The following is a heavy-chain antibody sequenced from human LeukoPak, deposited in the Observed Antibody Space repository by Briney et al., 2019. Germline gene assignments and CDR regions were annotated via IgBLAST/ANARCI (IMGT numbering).Heavy chain of an antibody. D-gene: IGHD3-16*01. CDR3: VRDQGGAVSY. CDR1: GFTFSSYS. CDR2: ISSLSGTI. V-gene: IGHV3-48*01. Sequence: GGSLRLSCAGSGFTFSSYSMNWVRQAPGKGLEWVSYISSLSGTIHYADSVTGRFIISRDNAKNSLFLQMNSLRAEDTAVYYCVRDQGGAVSYWGQGTLVTVSS. J-gene: IGHJ4*02.